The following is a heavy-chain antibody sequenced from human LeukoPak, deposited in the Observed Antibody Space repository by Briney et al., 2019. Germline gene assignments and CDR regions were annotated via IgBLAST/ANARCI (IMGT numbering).Heavy chain of an antibody. Sequence: SETLSLTCTVSGGSVCSGSYYCSWIRQPPGKGLEWIGYIYYSGSTNYNPSLKSRVTISVDMSKNQFSLRMSSVITADTAVYYCARVPGGGTAANWGQGTMVTVSS. J-gene: IGHJ3*01. D-gene: IGHD1-7*01. CDR2: IYYSGST. V-gene: IGHV4-61*01. CDR3: ARVPGGGTAAN. CDR1: GGSVCSGSYY.